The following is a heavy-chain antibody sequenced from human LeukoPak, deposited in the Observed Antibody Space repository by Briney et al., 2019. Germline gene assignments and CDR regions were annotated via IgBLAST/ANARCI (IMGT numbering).Heavy chain of an antibody. CDR2: IYYSGST. V-gene: IGHV4-31*03. Sequence: PSETLSLTCTVSGGSISSGGYYWSWIRQHPGKGLEWIGYIYYSGSTYYNPSLKSRVTISVDTSKNQFSLKLSSVTAADTAVYYCCKWNQRDYYFDYWGQGTLVTVSS. CDR1: GGSISSGGYY. CDR3: CKWNQRDYYFDY. D-gene: IGHD1-20*01. J-gene: IGHJ4*02.